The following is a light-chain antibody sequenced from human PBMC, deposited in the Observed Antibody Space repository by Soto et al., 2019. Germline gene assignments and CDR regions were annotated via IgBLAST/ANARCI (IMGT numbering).Light chain of an antibody. J-gene: IGLJ1*01. V-gene: IGLV7-43*01. Sequence: QAVVSQEPSLTVSPGGTVTLTCTSSTGAVTSGSFPAWFQQKPGRAPRPLMWAGSNRYSWTPARFSGSLLGGQAALTLSGVQPEEEAEYYCLLYYGGVYVFGPGTKVTVL. CDR1: TGAVTSGSF. CDR3: LLYYGGVYV. CDR2: AGS.